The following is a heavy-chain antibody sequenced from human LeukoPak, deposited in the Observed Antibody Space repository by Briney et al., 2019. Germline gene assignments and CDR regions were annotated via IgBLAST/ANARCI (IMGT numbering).Heavy chain of an antibody. CDR3: ARDNGWSADF. J-gene: IGHJ4*02. D-gene: IGHD2-15*01. Sequence: GGSLRLSCAASGFSFSTYAMSWVRQAPGKGLEWVSGVNGNGGSTSYADSVKGRFTIFRDNSKNTVYLQMNSLRAEDTAVYYCARDNGWSADFWGQGTLVTVSS. CDR2: VNGNGGST. V-gene: IGHV3-23*01. CDR1: GFSFSTYA.